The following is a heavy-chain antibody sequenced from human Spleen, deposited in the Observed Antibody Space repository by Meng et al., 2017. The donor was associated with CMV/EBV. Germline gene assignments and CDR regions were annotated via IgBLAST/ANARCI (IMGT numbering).Heavy chain of an antibody. D-gene: IGHD3-9*01. CDR3: ARDHYYDILTGPYYYYGMDV. J-gene: IGHJ6*02. Sequence: SCAISGDSVSSNSAAWNWIRQSPSRGLEWLGRTYYRSKWYNDYAVSVKSRITINPDTSKNQFSLQLNSVTPEDTAVYYCARDHYYDILTGPYYYYGMDVWGQGTTVTVSS. CDR2: TYYRSKWYN. V-gene: IGHV6-1*01. CDR1: GDSVSSNSAA.